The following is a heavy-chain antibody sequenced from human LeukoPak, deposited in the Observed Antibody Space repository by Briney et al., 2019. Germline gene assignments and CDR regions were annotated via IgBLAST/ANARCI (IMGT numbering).Heavy chain of an antibody. CDR2: KYYIGTT. J-gene: IGHJ5*02. D-gene: IGHD4-23*01. Sequence: SETLSLTCTVSGDSISTYYWSWVRQPPGEGLEWVGFKYYIGTTKYNPSLKSRASISVDTSKNQFSLQLTSVTAADTAMYYCTRGYGGTRFAFDPWGHGTLVIVSS. CDR3: TRGYGGTRFAFDP. V-gene: IGHV4-59*01. CDR1: GDSISTYY.